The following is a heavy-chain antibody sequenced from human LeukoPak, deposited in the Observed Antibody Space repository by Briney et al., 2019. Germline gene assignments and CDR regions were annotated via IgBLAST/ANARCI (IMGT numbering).Heavy chain of an antibody. CDR2: IDPVDGET. CDR1: VYPFIDYY. CDR3: ARDHEERGPYLDL. V-gene: IGHV1-69-2*01. Sequence: ASVTVSCKASVYPFIDYYIHWVQEAPGKGLEWMGRIDPVDGETTYAESFQGRVTFTADRSTYTIYMELNSLTFADRAVYYCARDHEERGPYLDLWGQGTQVIVSS. J-gene: IGHJ4*02. D-gene: IGHD3-10*01.